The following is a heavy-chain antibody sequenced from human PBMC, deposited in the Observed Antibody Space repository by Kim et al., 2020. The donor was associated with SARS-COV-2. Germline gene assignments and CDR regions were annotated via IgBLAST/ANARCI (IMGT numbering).Heavy chain of an antibody. D-gene: IGHD6-19*01. V-gene: IGHV1-69*13. CDR3: ARDRSSSGWFPNLDY. CDR1: GGTFSSYA. J-gene: IGHJ4*02. CDR2: IIPIFGTA. Sequence: SVKVSCKASGGTFSSYAISWVRQAPGQGLEWMGGIIPIFGTANYAQKFQGRVTITADESTSTAYMELSSLRSEDTAVYYCARDRSSSGWFPNLDYWGQGTLVTVSS.